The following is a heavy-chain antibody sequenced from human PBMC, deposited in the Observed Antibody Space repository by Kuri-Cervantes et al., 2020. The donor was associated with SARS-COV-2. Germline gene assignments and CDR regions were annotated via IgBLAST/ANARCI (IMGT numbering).Heavy chain of an antibody. J-gene: IGHJ6*03. CDR2: IIPIFGTA. CDR3: ARGVGIFGVVYYYYYMDV. Sequence: SVKVSCKASGYTFTSYDINWVRQATGQGLEWMGGIIPIFGTANYAQKFQGRVTITTDESTSTAYMELGSLRAEDMAVYYCARGVGIFGVVYYYYYMDVWGKGTTVTVSS. CDR1: GYTFTSYD. D-gene: IGHD3-3*01. V-gene: IGHV1-69*05.